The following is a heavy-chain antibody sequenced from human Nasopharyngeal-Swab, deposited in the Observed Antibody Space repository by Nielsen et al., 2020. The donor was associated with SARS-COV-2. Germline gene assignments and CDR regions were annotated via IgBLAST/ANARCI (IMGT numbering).Heavy chain of an antibody. CDR1: GGSISSGDYY. J-gene: IGHJ4*02. D-gene: IGHD3-10*01. CDR2: IYYSGST. Sequence: SETLSLTCTVSGGSISSGDYYWSWIRQPPGKGLEWIGYIYYSGSTYYNPSLKSRVTISVDTSKNQFSLKLSSVTAADTAVYYCARVNYYGSGSYYDVYFDYWGQGTLVTVSS. V-gene: IGHV4-30-4*01. CDR3: ARVNYYGSGSYYDVYFDY.